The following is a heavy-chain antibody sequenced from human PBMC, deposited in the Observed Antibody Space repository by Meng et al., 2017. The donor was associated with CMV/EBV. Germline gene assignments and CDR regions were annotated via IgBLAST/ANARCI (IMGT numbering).Heavy chain of an antibody. CDR3: AREDSTNDY. V-gene: IGHV3-20*04. CDR2: INWNGGST. J-gene: IGHJ4*02. Sequence: RRSCAASGFNLDDYGMSWGRQAPGKGLEWVSGINWNGGSTGYADSVKGRFTISRDNAKNSLYLQMNSLRAEDTALYYCAREDSTNDYWGQGTLVTVSS. CDR1: GFNLDDYG. D-gene: IGHD6-13*01.